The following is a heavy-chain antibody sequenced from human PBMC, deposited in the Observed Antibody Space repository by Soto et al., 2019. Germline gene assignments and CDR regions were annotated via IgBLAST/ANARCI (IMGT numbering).Heavy chain of an antibody. CDR2: INSDGSDT. Sequence: EVQVEESGGGLVRPGGSLRVSCAASGVTFRTYWMHWVRQAPGKGLVWVSRINSDGSDTSYADSVKGRFTISRDNAKNTVHLEMKSLRVEDTAIYYCVRGSGWYLVDPWGQGTLVTVSS. D-gene: IGHD6-19*01. V-gene: IGHV3-74*01. J-gene: IGHJ5*02. CDR1: GVTFRTYW. CDR3: VRGSGWYLVDP.